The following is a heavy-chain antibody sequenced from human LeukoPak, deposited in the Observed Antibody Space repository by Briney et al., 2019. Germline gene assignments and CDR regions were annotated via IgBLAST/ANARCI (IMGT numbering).Heavy chain of an antibody. J-gene: IGHJ6*03. CDR1: GFKFDDYA. D-gene: IGHD3-10*01. CDR2: ISWDGGST. V-gene: IGHV3-43D*03. Sequence: GGSLRLSCTASGFKFDDYAMHWVRQAPGKGLEWVSLISWDGGSTYYADSVKGRFTISRDNSKNSLYLQMNSLRAEDTALYYRAKGGWFGEDYYYMDVWGKGTTVTVSS. CDR3: AKGGWFGEDYYYMDV.